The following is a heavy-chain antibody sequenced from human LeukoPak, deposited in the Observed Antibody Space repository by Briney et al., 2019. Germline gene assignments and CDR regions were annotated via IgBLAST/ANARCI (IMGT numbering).Heavy chain of an antibody. J-gene: IGHJ4*02. Sequence: PGGSLRLSCAASGFTFSNAWMSWVRQAPGKGLEWVSFIRYDGNNKLYADSVKGRFTISRDNSKNTLYLHINSLRAEDTAVYYCVKDNPLDYWGQGTLVIVSS. CDR2: IRYDGNNK. D-gene: IGHD1-14*01. CDR1: GFTFSNAW. V-gene: IGHV3-30*02. CDR3: VKDNPLDY.